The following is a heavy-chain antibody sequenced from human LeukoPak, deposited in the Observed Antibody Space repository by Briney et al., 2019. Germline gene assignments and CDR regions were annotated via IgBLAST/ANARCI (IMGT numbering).Heavy chain of an antibody. Sequence: SCKASGGTFSSYAMSWVRQAPGKGLEWVSAISAGAESTYYADSVKGRFTISRDNSKNTLYLQMNSLRAGDTAVYYCAKRRYCSSTSCHDFDYWGQGTLVTVSS. CDR3: AKRRYCSSTSCHDFDY. V-gene: IGHV3-23*01. CDR2: ISAGAEST. J-gene: IGHJ4*02. D-gene: IGHD2-2*01. CDR1: GGTFSSYA.